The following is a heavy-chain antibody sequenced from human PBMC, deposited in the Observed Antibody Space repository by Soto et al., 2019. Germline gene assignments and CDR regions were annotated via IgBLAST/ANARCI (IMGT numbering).Heavy chain of an antibody. J-gene: IGHJ6*02. CDR1: GFTFSSYG. Sequence: GGSLRLSCAASGFTFSSYGMHWVRQAPGKGLEWVAVISYDGSNKYYADSVKGRFTISRDNSKNTLYLQMNSLRAEDTAVYYCAKDPYYDFWSGYYIYGMDVWGQGTTVTVSS. CDR3: AKDPYYDFWSGYYIYGMDV. V-gene: IGHV3-30*18. D-gene: IGHD3-3*01. CDR2: ISYDGSNK.